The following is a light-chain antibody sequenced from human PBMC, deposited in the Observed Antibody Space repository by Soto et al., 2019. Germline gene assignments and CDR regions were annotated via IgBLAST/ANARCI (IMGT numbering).Light chain of an antibody. J-gene: IGKJ2*01. V-gene: IGKV1-5*03. CDR2: KTS. CDR1: QSIDNW. CDR3: QQYYTMYT. Sequence: DIQMTQSPSTLSASVGDRVTITCRASQSIDNWLAWYQQKPGKAPKLLIYKTSSLGSGVPSRFSGRSSGTEFTRTISSLQPDDFATYYCQQYYTMYTFGRGTKLEIK.